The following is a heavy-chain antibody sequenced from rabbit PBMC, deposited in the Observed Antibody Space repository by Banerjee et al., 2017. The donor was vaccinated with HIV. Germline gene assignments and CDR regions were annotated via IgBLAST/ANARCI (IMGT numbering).Heavy chain of an antibody. V-gene: IGHV1S45*01. CDR1: GLDFSTSYY. Sequence: QEQLVEYGGDLVQPEGSLTLTCKASGLDFSTSYYMCWVRQAPGKGLEWIGCIYTGGASTYYANWAKGRFTISKTSSTTVTLQMTSLTAADTATYFCARRDGGPAYDCAIDLWGPGTLVTVS. D-gene: IGHD6-1*01. J-gene: IGHJ6*01. CDR3: ARRDGGPAYDCAIDL. CDR2: IYTGGAST.